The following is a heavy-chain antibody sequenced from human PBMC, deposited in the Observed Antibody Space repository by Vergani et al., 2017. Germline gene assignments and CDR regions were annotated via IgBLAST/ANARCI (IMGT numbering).Heavy chain of an antibody. Sequence: EVQLVQSGAEVKTPGESLKISCKGSGYSFTSYWIGWVRQMPGKGLEWMGITYPGDSDTRYSPSFQGQVTISADKSISTAYLQWSSLKASDTAMYYCAGYPETTGTANDAFDIWGQGTMVTVSS. J-gene: IGHJ3*02. V-gene: IGHV5-51*03. D-gene: IGHD1-1*01. CDR1: GYSFTSYW. CDR3: AGYPETTGTANDAFDI. CDR2: TYPGDSDT.